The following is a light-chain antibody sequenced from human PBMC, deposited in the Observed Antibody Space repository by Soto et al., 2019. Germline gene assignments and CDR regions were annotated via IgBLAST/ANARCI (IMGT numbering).Light chain of an antibody. CDR2: GAS. CDR1: QSVSSN. CDR3: QHYNCCRIT. Sequence: EIVMTQSPATLSVSPGERATLSCRASQSVSSNLAWYQQKPGQAPRLLIYGASTRATGIPARFSGSGSGTVFTLTISIEPSEYVVVYYCQHYNCCRITFGQGTRLEIK. J-gene: IGKJ5*01. V-gene: IGKV3D-15*01.